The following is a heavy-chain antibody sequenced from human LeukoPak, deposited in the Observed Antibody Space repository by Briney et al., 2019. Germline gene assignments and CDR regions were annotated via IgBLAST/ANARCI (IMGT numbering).Heavy chain of an antibody. CDR2: INPSGGST. CDR3: ASGDYYDSSGYYGNESFLH. D-gene: IGHD3-22*01. J-gene: IGHJ1*01. Sequence: ASVKVSCKASGYTFTSYYMHWVRQAPGQGLEWMGIINPSGGSTSYAQKFQGRVTMTRDTSTSTVYMELSSLRSEDTAVYYCASGDYYDSSGYYGNESFLHWGQGTLVTVSS. V-gene: IGHV1-46*01. CDR1: GYTFTSYY.